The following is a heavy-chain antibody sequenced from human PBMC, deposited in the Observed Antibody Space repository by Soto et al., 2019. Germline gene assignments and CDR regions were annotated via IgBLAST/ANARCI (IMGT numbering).Heavy chain of an antibody. V-gene: IGHV1-18*01. D-gene: IGHD1-1*01. CDR3: ARDRRVQDDIGYYYYGMDV. Sequence: ASVKVSCKASGYTFTSYGISWVRQAPGQGLEWMGWISAYNGNTNYAQKLQGRVTMTTDTSTSTAYMELRSLRSDDTAVYYCARDRRVQDDIGYYYYGMDVWGQGTKVTVSS. CDR2: ISAYNGNT. J-gene: IGHJ6*02. CDR1: GYTFTSYG.